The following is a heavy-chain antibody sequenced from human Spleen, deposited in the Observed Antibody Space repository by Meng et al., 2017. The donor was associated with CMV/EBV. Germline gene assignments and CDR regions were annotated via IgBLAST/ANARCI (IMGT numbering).Heavy chain of an antibody. CDR2: IRFDGSDD. CDR3: AKAFSSSWYREYYDY. V-gene: IGHV3-30*02. J-gene: IGHJ4*02. D-gene: IGHD6-13*01. Sequence: GGSLRLSCTASGFTFSNYWMNWVRQAPGKGLEWVAFIRFDGSDDSYAGSVKGRFTISRHNSNNTLYLQMDSLRTEDTAMYYCAKAFSSSWYREYYDYWGQGTLVTVSS. CDR1: GFTFSNYW.